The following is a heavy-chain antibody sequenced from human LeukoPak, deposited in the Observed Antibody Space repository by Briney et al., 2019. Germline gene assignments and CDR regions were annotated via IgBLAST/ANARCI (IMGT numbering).Heavy chain of an antibody. J-gene: IGHJ4*02. V-gene: IGHV4-34*01. D-gene: IGHD4-11*01. Sequence: PSETLSLTCTVSGGSISSYYWSWIRQPPGKGLEWIGEINHSGSTNYNPSLKSRVTISVDTSKNQFSLKLSSVTAADTAVYYCARGFAGSQYWGQGTLVTVSS. CDR2: INHSGST. CDR3: ARGFAGSQY. CDR1: GGSISSYY.